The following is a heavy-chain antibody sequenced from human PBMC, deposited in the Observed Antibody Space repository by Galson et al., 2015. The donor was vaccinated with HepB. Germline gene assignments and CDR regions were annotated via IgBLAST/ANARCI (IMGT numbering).Heavy chain of an antibody. V-gene: IGHV3-43*01. CDR3: AKDKGGSGSYPVGTFDY. D-gene: IGHD3-10*01. CDR2: ISWDGGST. CDR1: GFTFDDYT. J-gene: IGHJ4*02. Sequence: SLRLSCAASGFTFDDYTMYWVRQVPGKGLEWISPISWDGGSTYYADSVKGRFTISRDNSKNSLFLQMNSLRTEDTALYYCAKDKGGSGSYPVGTFDYWGQGTLVTVSS.